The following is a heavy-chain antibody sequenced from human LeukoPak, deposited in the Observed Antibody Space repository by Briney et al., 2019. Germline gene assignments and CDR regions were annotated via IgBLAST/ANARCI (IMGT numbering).Heavy chain of an antibody. CDR1: GGSISSRSYY. J-gene: IGHJ4*02. CDR2: IYYKGNT. Sequence: SSETLSLTCTVSGGSISSRSYYWGWIRQPPGKGLEWIGSIYYKGNTYLNPSLKSRVTISEDTSKNQFSLKLNSVTAADTAVYYCARGSSGGPVFDYWGQGTLVTVSS. D-gene: IGHD6-6*01. CDR3: ARGSSGGPVFDY. V-gene: IGHV4-39*07.